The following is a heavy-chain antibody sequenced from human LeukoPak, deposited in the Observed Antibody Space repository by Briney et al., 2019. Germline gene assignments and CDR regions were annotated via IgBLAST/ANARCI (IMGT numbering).Heavy chain of an antibody. J-gene: IGHJ5*02. V-gene: IGHV4-59*01. CDR1: GGSISSYY. CDR3: ARWGRGSGSFNWFDP. CDR2: IYYSGST. D-gene: IGHD3-10*01. Sequence: SETLSLTRTVSGGSISSYYWSWIRQPPGKGLEWIGYIYYSGSTNYNPSLKSRVTISVDTSKNQFSLKVTSMTAADTAIYYCARWGRGSGSFNWFDPWGQGTLVTVSS.